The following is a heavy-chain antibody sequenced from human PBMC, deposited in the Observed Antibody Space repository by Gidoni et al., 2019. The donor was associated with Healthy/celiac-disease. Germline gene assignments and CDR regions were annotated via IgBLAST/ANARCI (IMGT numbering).Heavy chain of an antibody. D-gene: IGHD3-3*01. CDR3: ARVVLRFGGFDH. J-gene: IGHJ5*02. CDR2: INHSGST. CDR1: GGSFSGYY. Sequence: QVQLQQWGAGLLKPSETLSLTCAVYGGSFSGYYWSWIRQPPGKGLEWIGEINHSGSTNYNPSLKSRVTISVDTSKNQFSLKLSSVTAADTAVYYCARVVLRFGGFDHWGQGTLVTVSS. V-gene: IGHV4-34*01.